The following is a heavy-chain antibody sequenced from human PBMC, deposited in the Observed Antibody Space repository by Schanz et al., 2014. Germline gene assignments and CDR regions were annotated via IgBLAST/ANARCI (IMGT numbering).Heavy chain of an antibody. CDR3: ARESVSRTRLFDP. CDR1: GYTFTRSG. D-gene: IGHD3-3*01. J-gene: IGHJ5*02. Sequence: QVQLVQSGSELKKPGASVKVSCKASGYTFTRSGISWVRQAPGQGLEWMGRISPSSGGTNYAQNFQGRVTMTKDTSINTVYMELSTLTSDDTAVYYCARESVSRTRLFDPWGQGTLVTVSS. V-gene: IGHV1-2*06. CDR2: ISPSSGGT.